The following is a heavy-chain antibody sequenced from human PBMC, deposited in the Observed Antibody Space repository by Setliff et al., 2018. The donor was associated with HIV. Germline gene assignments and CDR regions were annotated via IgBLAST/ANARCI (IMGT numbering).Heavy chain of an antibody. Sequence: PGGSLRLSCAASGFTFSNYAMSWVRQAPGKGLEWVSAIYGSSGSTNYADSVKGRFTISRDNSKNMLYLQMNSLRAEDTAVYYCAKGQDGLRYNWSDPWGHGTLVTVSS. CDR2: IYGSSGST. J-gene: IGHJ5*02. CDR3: AKGQDGLRYNWSDP. V-gene: IGHV3-23*01. CDR1: GFTFSNYA.